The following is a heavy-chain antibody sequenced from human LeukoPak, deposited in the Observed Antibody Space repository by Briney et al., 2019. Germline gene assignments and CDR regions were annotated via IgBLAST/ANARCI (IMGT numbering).Heavy chain of an antibody. V-gene: IGHV4-59*01. CDR3: ASIYTGIVAY. J-gene: IGHJ4*02. D-gene: IGHD1-26*01. CDR2: IYYSGST. Sequence: SETLSLTCTVSGGSISSYYWSWIRQPPGKGLEWIGYIYYSGSTNYNPSLKSRVTISVDMSKNQFSLKLSSVTAADTAVYYCASIYTGIVAYWGQGTLVTVSS. CDR1: GGSISSYY.